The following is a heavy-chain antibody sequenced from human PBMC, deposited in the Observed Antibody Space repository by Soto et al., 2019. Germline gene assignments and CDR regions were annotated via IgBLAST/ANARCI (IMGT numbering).Heavy chain of an antibody. D-gene: IGHD2-2*01. CDR3: ASPPHPGLVPAGPGDAFDI. CDR1: GFSFNDHY. CDR2: TRNKANSYTT. J-gene: IGHJ3*02. V-gene: IGHV3-72*01. Sequence: GGSLRLSCATSGFSFNDHYMDWVRQAPGKGLEWVGRTRNKANSYTTHYAASVKGRFTISRDDSKSSLYLQLNSLKTEDTAVYYCASPPHPGLVPAGPGDAFDIWGQGTMVTVSS.